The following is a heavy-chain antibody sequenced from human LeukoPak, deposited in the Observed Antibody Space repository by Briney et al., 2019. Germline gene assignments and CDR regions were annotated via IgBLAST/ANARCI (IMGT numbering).Heavy chain of an antibody. J-gene: IGHJ4*02. CDR1: GFSLSTSEVA. CDR3: ARSLWFGDLSHFDY. Sequence: SGPTLVKPTQTLTLTCSFSGFSLSTSEVAVGWIRQPPEKALEWLALIYWNDDKRYRPSLQSRLTLTKDTSKNQVVLTMTNMDPVDTATYYCARSLWFGDLSHFDYWGQGTVVTVSS. V-gene: IGHV2-5*01. D-gene: IGHD3-10*01. CDR2: IYWNDDK.